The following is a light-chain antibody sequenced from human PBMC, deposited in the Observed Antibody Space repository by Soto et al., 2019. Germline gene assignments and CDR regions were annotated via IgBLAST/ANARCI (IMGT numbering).Light chain of an antibody. CDR2: AAS. V-gene: IGKV1-27*01. CDR1: QGISNY. Sequence: DIQMTQSPSSLSASVGDRVTITCRASQGISNYLAWYQQIPGKVPKLLISAASTLQSGVPSRFSGSGPGTDFTRIISCLQPEYVATCFCQLYDNVTAFGGWTKVKIK. CDR3: QLYDNVTA. J-gene: IGKJ4*01.